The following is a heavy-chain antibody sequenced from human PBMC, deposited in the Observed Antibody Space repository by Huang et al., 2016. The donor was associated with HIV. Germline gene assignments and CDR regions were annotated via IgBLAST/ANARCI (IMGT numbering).Heavy chain of an antibody. CDR3: ARNHDFWRGRMFAISYFDV. V-gene: IGHV4-39*01. J-gene: IGHJ2*01. Sequence: QMRFQESGPGLVKPSGTLSLPWNVSGGSINTGRYYWGWIRQPPGKGLEWVGSLYYTGKSIYDPSLKGRLTMSADTSKNQFSLNLSSVTAADTAIYYCARNHDFWRGRMFAISYFDVWGRGTLVTVAS. CDR1: GGSINTGRYY. CDR2: LYYTGKS. D-gene: IGHD3-3*01.